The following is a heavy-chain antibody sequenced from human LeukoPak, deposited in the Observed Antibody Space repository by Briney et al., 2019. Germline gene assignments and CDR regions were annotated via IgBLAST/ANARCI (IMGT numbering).Heavy chain of an antibody. CDR3: AREGGFYRPLDY. CDR2: VHLDGRT. D-gene: IGHD6-25*01. V-gene: IGHV4-4*02. CDR1: GXSVSSANW. J-gene: IGHJ4*02. Sequence: SETLSLTCGVSGXSVSSANWWTWIRQPPGKGLEWIGEVHLDGRTNFNPSLKSRLTMSVDLSENHVSLKLTSVTAADTAVYYCAREGGFYRPLDYSGQGTLVTVSS.